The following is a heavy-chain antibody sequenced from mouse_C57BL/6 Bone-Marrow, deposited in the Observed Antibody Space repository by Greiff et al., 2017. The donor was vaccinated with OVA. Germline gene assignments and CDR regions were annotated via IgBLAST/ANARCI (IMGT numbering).Heavy chain of an antibody. CDR1: GYAFSSSW. CDR2: IYPGDGDT. Sequence: QVHVKQSGPELVKPGASVKISCKASGYAFSSSWMNWVKQRPGKGLEWIGRIYPGDGDTNYNGKFKGKATLTADKSSSTAYMQLSSLTSEDSAVYFCARDDYGWGGQGTTLTVSS. CDR3: ARDDYGW. D-gene: IGHD2-4*01. J-gene: IGHJ2*01. V-gene: IGHV1-82*01.